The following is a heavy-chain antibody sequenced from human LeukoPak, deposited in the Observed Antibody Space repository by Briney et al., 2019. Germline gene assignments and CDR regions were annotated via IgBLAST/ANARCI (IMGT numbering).Heavy chain of an antibody. CDR2: ISSDGSIK. CDR3: VKEYHSRGFGAYFDY. CDR1: KFTFSHYG. D-gene: IGHD3-3*01. J-gene: IGHJ4*02. V-gene: IGHV3-30*18. Sequence: GGPLRLSCTASKFTFSHYGMQWVRQAPGKGLEWVAVISSDGSIKVYADSVKGRFTLSRDNSINTVDLQMNSLRAEDTAVYYCVKEYHSRGFGAYFDYWGQGTLVTVSS.